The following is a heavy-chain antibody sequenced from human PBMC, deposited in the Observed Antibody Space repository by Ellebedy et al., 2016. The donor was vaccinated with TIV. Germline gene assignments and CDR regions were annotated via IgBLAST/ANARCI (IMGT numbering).Heavy chain of an antibody. Sequence: GESLKISCAASGFSVCSIYMTWVRQAPGKGLEWVSVIYSGGRTYNADSVEGRFTIPSDESKNTLYLQMNSLRIEDTAVYYCARGGGHDSATGYHRNGLDVWGQGTTVTVSS. CDR3: ARGGGHDSATGYHRNGLDV. J-gene: IGHJ6*02. CDR2: IYSGGRT. CDR1: GFSVCSIY. V-gene: IGHV3-53*01. D-gene: IGHD3-9*01.